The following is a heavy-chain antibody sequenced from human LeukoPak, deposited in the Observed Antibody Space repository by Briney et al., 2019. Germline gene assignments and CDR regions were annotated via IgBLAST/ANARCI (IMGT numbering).Heavy chain of an antibody. CDR2: ISSSGSTI. J-gene: IGHJ4*02. CDR1: GFTFSSYE. Sequence: PGGSLRLSCAASGFTFSSYEMNWVRQAPGKGLEWVSYISSSGSTIYYADSVKGRFTISRDNAKNSLYLQMNSLRAEDTAVYYCAISTPLTSFDYWGQGTLVTVSS. CDR3: AISTPLTSFDY. V-gene: IGHV3-48*03. D-gene: IGHD3-10*01.